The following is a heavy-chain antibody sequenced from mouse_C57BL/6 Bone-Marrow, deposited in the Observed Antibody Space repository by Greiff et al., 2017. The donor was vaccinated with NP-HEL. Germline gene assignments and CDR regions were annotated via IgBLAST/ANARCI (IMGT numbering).Heavy chain of an antibody. CDR1: GYTFTEYT. V-gene: IGHV1-62-2*01. J-gene: IGHJ3*01. CDR2: FYPGSGSL. D-gene: IGHD1-1*01. CDR3: ARHEEVYSYYGSSYFAWFAY. Sequence: VQGVESGAELVKPGASVKLSCKASGYTFTEYTIHWVKQRPGQGLEWIGWFYPGSGSLKYNEKFKDKAPLTADKSSSTVYIELSRLTSEYSAVYFCARHEEVYSYYGSSYFAWFAYWGQGTLVTVSA.